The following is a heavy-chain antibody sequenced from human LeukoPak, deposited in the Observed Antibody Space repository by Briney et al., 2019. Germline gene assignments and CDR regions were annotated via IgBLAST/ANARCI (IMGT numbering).Heavy chain of an antibody. V-gene: IGHV4-4*02. CDR2: IIYSGST. CDR1: GGSIRNGKW. Sequence: SETLSLTCVVTGGSIRNGKWWSWVRRPPGKGLEWIGEIIYSGSTHYNPSLKSRVTISLDESKNQFSLKLNSVTAADTAEYYCATYGDFPYCFYYWGQGTLVTVSS. J-gene: IGHJ4*02. CDR3: ATYGDFPYCFYY. D-gene: IGHD2-21*02.